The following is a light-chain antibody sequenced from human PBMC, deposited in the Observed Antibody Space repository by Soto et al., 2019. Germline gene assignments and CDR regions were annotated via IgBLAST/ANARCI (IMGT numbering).Light chain of an antibody. CDR2: GAS. CDR3: QQYGSSPST. J-gene: IGKJ1*01. V-gene: IGKV3-20*01. CDR1: QSLISSS. Sequence: IVLTQSPGTLSLSPGERVTLSCRASQSLISSSLAWYQQKPGQAPRLLIYGASTRATGIPDRFGGSGSGTDFSLTISRLEPEDFAVYYCQQYGSSPSTFGQGTKVEIK.